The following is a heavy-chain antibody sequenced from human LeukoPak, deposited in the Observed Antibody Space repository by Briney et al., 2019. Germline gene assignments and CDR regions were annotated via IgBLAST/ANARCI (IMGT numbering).Heavy chain of an antibody. V-gene: IGHV3-11*04. Sequence: GGSLRLSCAASGFTFSDYYMSWIRQAPGKGLAWVSYISSSGSTIYYADSVKGRFTISRDNAKNSLYLQINTLRDEDTVVYYWARAAGLLNGTSVHDNSWGKETLVTASS. J-gene: IGHJ4*02. CDR2: ISSSGSTI. D-gene: IGHD2-8*01. CDR1: GFTFSDYY. CDR3: ARAAGLLNGTSVHDNS.